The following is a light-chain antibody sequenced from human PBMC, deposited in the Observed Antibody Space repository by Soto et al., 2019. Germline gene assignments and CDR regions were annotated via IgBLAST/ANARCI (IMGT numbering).Light chain of an antibody. CDR1: QSVTSNH. CDR2: GAS. CDR3: QQYATSPRT. J-gene: IGKJ4*01. Sequence: EIALTQSPGTLSLSPGERATLSCKASQSVTSNHLVWYQQMPGQAPRLLIGGASRRATGVPDRFTGSGSGTDFYLTIDRLEPEDAAMYYCQQYATSPRTFGGGTRVDIK. V-gene: IGKV3-20*01.